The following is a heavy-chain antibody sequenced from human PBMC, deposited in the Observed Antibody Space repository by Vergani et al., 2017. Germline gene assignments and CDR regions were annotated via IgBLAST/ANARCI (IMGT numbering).Heavy chain of an antibody. D-gene: IGHD6-13*01. J-gene: IGHJ4*02. V-gene: IGHV1-24*01. CDR2: FDPEDGET. CDR1: GYTLTELS. Sequence: QVQLVQSGAEVKKPGASVKVSCKVSGYTLTELSMHWVRQAPGKGLEWMGGFDPEDGETIYAQKFQGRVTMTRDTSISTAYMELSRLRSDDTAVYYCARDYSGSIPGGLVDYWGQGTLVTVSS. CDR3: ARDYSGSIPGGLVDY.